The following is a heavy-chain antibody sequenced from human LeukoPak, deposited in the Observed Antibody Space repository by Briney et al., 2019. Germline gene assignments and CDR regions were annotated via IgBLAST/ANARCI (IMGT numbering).Heavy chain of an antibody. CDR3: ARAATVTSFHRWFDP. D-gene: IGHD4-17*01. CDR1: GYTFTGYY. Sequence: ASVKVSCKASGYTFTGYYMHWVRQAPGQGLEWMGWINPNSGGTNYAQKFQGRVTMTRDTSISTAYMELSSLRSEDTAVYYCARAATVTSFHRWFDPWGQGTLVTVSS. CDR2: INPNSGGT. J-gene: IGHJ5*02. V-gene: IGHV1-2*02.